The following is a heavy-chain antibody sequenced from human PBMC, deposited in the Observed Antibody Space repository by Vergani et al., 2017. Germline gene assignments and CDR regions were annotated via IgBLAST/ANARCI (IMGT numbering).Heavy chain of an antibody. J-gene: IGHJ4*02. D-gene: IGHD6-13*01. CDR3: AKGSRSSWYPYFDY. CDR2: ISYDGSNK. CDR1: GFTFSSYG. V-gene: IGHV3-30*18. Sequence: VQLLESGGGLVQPGGSLRLSCAASGFTFSSYGMHWVRQAPGKGLEWVAVISYDGSNKYYADSVKGRFTISRDNSKNTLYLQMNSLRAEDTAVYYCAKGSRSSWYPYFDYWGQGTLVTVSS.